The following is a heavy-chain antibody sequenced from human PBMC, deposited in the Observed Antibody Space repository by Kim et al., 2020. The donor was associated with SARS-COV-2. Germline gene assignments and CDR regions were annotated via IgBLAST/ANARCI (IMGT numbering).Heavy chain of an antibody. D-gene: IGHD3-10*01. V-gene: IGHV3-49*03. J-gene: IGHJ4*02. CDR2: IRSKPNGGKN. Sequence: GGSLRLSCTASGFTFDDYGMSWIRQAPGKGLEWVGSIRSKPNGGKNADAASMKDRFTISSEDSKSYAQLQMNSLKTEDTALYYCTRVIFYYGSGSYLYYFDYWGQGTLVTVSS. CDR3: TRVIFYYGSGSYLYYFDY. CDR1: GFTFDDYG.